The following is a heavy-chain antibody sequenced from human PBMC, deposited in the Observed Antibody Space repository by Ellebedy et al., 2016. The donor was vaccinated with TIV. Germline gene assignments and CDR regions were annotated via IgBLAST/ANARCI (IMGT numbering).Heavy chain of an antibody. Sequence: GESLKISCESSGFNFGTTWMSWVRQAPGKGLEWVANIKEDGSETLYVDSVKGRFTISRDNPKNSLSLQMNSLRPEDTAVYYCATDYDSTFEVWGQGTLVVVSS. V-gene: IGHV3-7*01. D-gene: IGHD3-3*01. CDR2: IKEDGSET. J-gene: IGHJ4*02. CDR3: ATDYDSTFEV. CDR1: GFNFGTTW.